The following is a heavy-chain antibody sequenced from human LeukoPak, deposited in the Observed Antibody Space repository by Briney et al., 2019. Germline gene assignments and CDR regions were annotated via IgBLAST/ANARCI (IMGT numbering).Heavy chain of an antibody. D-gene: IGHD3-22*01. Sequence: ASVKVSCKASGGTFSSCAISWVRQATGQGLEWMGWMNPNSGNTAYAQKFQGRVTITRNTSISTAYMELSSLRSEDTAIYYCAREDYYDSGSSDYWGQGTLVTVSS. J-gene: IGHJ4*02. CDR1: GGTFSSCA. CDR2: MNPNSGNT. V-gene: IGHV1-8*03. CDR3: AREDYYDSGSSDY.